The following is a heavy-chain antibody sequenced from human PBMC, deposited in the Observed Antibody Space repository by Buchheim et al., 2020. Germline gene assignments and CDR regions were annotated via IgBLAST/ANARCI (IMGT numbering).Heavy chain of an antibody. CDR1: GFTISSFA. CDR2: ISFDGSNK. J-gene: IGHJ6*02. Sequence: QVQLVESGGGVVQPGMSLRLSCAVSGFTISSFAMHWVRQAPGKGLEWVAVISFDGSNKYYAGSVKGRFTTSKDNSKNTLYLQMNSLRAEDTAVYYCARVHGGKNYYYYGMDVWGQGTT. D-gene: IGHD4-23*01. CDR3: ARVHGGKNYYYYGMDV. V-gene: IGHV3-30*04.